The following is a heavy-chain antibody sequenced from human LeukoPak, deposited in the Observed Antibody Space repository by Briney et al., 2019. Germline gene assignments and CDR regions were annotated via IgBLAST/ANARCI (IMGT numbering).Heavy chain of an antibody. V-gene: IGHV3-33*08. D-gene: IGHD6-13*01. Sequence: GRSLRLSCVASGFTFSSHAMHWVRQAPGKGLEWVAVIWYDGSNKYYADSVKGRFTISRDNSKNTLYLQMNSLRAEDTAVYYCAREGNGQQLVPYYYYGMDVWGQGTTVTVSS. J-gene: IGHJ6*02. CDR3: AREGNGQQLVPYYYYGMDV. CDR1: GFTFSSHA. CDR2: IWYDGSNK.